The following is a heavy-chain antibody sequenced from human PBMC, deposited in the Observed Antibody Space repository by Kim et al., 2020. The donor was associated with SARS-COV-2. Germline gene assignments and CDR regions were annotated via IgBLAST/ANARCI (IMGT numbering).Heavy chain of an antibody. CDR3: ATETTPGIAAAGTETYYYYGMDV. CDR2: FDPEDGET. V-gene: IGHV1-24*01. CDR1: GYTLTELS. Sequence: ASVKVSCKVSGYTLTELSMHWVRQAPGKGLEWMGGFDPEDGETIYAQKFQGRVTMTEDTSTDTAYMELSSLRSEDTAVYYCATETTPGIAAAGTETYYYYGMDVWGQGTTVTVSS. J-gene: IGHJ6*02. D-gene: IGHD6-13*01.